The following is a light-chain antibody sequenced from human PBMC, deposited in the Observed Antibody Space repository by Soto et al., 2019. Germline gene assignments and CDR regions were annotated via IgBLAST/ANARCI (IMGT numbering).Light chain of an antibody. J-gene: IGKJ1*01. CDR1: QGISSY. Sequence: TPSPSSVSASVGDRVTITCRASQGISSYLAWYQQKPGQAPRLLIYDASNRATGIPDRFSGSGSGTDFTLTISRLEPEDFAVYYCQQYGSSGTFGQRTKVDIK. V-gene: IGKV3-20*01. CDR2: DAS. CDR3: QQYGSSGT.